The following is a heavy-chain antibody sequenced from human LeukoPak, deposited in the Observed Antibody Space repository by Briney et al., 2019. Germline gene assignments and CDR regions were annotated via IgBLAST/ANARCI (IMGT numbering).Heavy chain of an antibody. V-gene: IGHV3-74*01. J-gene: IGHJ6*02. D-gene: IGHD5-12*01. CDR2: INSDGSWT. Sequence: GGSLRLSCAASGNYWMHWVRQAPGKGLVWVSHINSDGSWTSYADSVKGRFTISKDNAKNTVYLQMNSLRAEDTAVYYCARDQIIVATILDYYYGMDVWGQGTTVTVSS. CDR1: GNYW. CDR3: ARDQIIVATILDYYYGMDV.